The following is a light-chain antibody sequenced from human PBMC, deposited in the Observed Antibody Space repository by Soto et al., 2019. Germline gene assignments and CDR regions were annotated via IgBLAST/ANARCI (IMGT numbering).Light chain of an antibody. V-gene: IGLV2-23*02. Sequence: QSALTQPASVSGSPGQSITIPCTGTSSDVGSYNLVSWYQQYPGRAPKLMIYEVSKRPSGVSNRFSGSKSGNTASLTISGLQAEDEADYYCCSYAGSSTHYVFGTGTKVTVL. J-gene: IGLJ1*01. CDR3: CSYAGSSTHYV. CDR1: SSDVGSYNL. CDR2: EVS.